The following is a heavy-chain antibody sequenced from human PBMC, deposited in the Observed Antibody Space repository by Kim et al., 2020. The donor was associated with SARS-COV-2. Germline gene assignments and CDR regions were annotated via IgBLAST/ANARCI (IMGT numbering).Heavy chain of an antibody. D-gene: IGHD3-10*01. J-gene: IGHJ6*02. CDR3: ARTLVLSGYYGMDV. V-gene: IGHV3-33*01. Sequence: YADSVKCRFTISRNTSKDTLYLQMNSLRAEDTAVYYCARTLVLSGYYGMDVWGQGTTVTVSS.